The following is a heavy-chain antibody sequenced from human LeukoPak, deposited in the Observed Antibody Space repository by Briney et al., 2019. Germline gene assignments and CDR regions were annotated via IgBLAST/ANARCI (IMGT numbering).Heavy chain of an antibody. Sequence: PGGSLRLSCAASGFTFSTYGTHWVRQAPGKWLEWVAVLGSDGKTTYYADSVKGRFTISGDNSKNTLYLQMNSLRAEDTAVYYCARGGSGWLAAAFDIWGQGTMVTVSS. V-gene: IGHV3-33*08. D-gene: IGHD6-19*01. CDR3: ARGGSGWLAAAFDI. CDR2: LGSDGKTT. CDR1: GFTFSTYG. J-gene: IGHJ3*02.